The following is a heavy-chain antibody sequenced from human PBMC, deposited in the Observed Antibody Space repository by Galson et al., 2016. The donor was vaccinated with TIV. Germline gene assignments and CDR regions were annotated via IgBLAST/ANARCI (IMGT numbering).Heavy chain of an antibody. CDR2: IFPDDSDT. CDR1: GYSFPNYW. J-gene: IGHJ4*02. D-gene: IGHD3-22*01. CDR3: ARADYDNCGF. V-gene: IGHV5-51*01. Sequence: QSGAEVKKPGESLKISCKGSGYSFPNYWIGWVRQMPGKGLEWMGVIFPDDSDTRYSPSFQGQVTISADKSINTAYLQWSSLKASDTAMYYWARADYDNCGFWGQGTLVTVSS.